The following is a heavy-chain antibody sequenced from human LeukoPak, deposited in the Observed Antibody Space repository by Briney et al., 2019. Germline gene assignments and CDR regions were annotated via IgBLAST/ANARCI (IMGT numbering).Heavy chain of an antibody. J-gene: IGHJ4*02. CDR2: IKQDGSEK. V-gene: IGHV3-7*01. CDR3: ARLDGGSGLYYFAH. CDR1: GFTFSSYW. D-gene: IGHD6-19*01. Sequence: PGGSLRLSCAASGFTFSSYWMSWVRQAPGKGLEWVANIKQDGSEKYYVDSVKGRFTISRDNAKNSLYLQMNSLRAEDTAMYYCARLDGGSGLYYFAHWGQGILVTVSS.